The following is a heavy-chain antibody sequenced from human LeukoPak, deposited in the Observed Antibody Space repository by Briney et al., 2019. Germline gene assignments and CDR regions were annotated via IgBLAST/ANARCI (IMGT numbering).Heavy chain of an antibody. CDR1: GGTFSSYA. CDR3: ARGVPLGYCTYGVCYPPYYFDY. Sequence: ASVKVSCKASGGTFSSYAINWLRQATGQGLEWMGWVNPRSGDAGYLQKFQGRLTITRDSSIDTAYMDLSGLSSEDTAIYYCARGVPLGYCTYGVCYPPYYFDYWGQGTLVTASS. D-gene: IGHD2-8*01. V-gene: IGHV1-8*03. J-gene: IGHJ4*02. CDR2: VNPRSGDA.